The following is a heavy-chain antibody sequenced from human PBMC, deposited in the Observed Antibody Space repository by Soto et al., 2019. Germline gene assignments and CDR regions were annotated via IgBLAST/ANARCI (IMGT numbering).Heavy chain of an antibody. V-gene: IGHV3-23*01. D-gene: IGHD1-26*01. CDR2: ISGSGGST. J-gene: IGHJ3*02. CDR1: VSSVTMYA. Sequence: GSLTPSCLASVSSVTMYAISCVRHATAQGLEWISAISGSGGSTYYAAPVKGRFTISSDNSKNTLYLQMNSPRAEDTAVYYCAKGQIVGATTIDAFDIWGQGTMVTVSS. CDR3: AKGQIVGATTIDAFDI.